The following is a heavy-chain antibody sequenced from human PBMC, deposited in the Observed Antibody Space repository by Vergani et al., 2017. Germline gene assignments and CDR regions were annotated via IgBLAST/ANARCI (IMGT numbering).Heavy chain of an antibody. J-gene: IGHJ2*01. V-gene: IGHV4-38-2*02. Sequence: QVQLQESGPGLVKPSETLSLTCTVPGYSLSSGYYWGWIRQPPGKGMEWIGSIYHSGSTYYNPSLKSRVTISVDTSKNQFSLKLGPVTAADTAVYYCARDGLARIAVRIWYFDLWGRGTLVTVSS. CDR3: ARDGLARIAVRIWYFDL. CDR1: GYSLSSGYY. CDR2: IYHSGST. D-gene: IGHD6-19*01.